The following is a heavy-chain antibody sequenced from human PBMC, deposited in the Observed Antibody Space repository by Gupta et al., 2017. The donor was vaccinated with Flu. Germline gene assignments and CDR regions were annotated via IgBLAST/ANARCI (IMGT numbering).Heavy chain of an antibody. CDR3: AVVSGWYVVDY. J-gene: IGHJ4*02. CDR2: IYYSGST. V-gene: IGHV4-39*01. CDR1: GGSISSSSYY. D-gene: IGHD6-19*01. Sequence: QLQLQESGPGLVKPSETLSLTCTVSGGSISSSSYYWGWIRQPPGKGLEWIGSIYYSGSTYYNPSLKSRVTISVDTSKNQFSLKLSSVTAADTAVYYCAVVSGWYVVDYWGQGTLVTVSS.